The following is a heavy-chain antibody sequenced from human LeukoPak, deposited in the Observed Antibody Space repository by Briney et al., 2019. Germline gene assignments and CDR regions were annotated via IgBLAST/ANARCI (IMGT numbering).Heavy chain of an antibody. CDR2: IYYSGST. V-gene: IGHV4-39*01. J-gene: IGHJ4*02. Sequence: PSETLPLTCTVSGGSISSSSYYWGWIRQPPGKGLEWIGSIYYSGSTYYNPSLKSRVTISVDTSKNQFSLKLSSVTAADTAVYYCASQIDILTGYRPDYWGQGTLVTVSS. CDR3: ASQIDILTGYRPDY. CDR1: GGSISSSSYY. D-gene: IGHD3-9*01.